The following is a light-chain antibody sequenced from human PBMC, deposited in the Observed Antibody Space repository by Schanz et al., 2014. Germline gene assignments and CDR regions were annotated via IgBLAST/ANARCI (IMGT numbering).Light chain of an antibody. Sequence: EIVLTQSPGTLSLSPGERATLSCRASQSVSSSNLAWYQKKPGQAPRLLIFGASSRATGIPDRFSGSGSGTDFTLTISRLELEDVAVYFCQQYSTSTPTFGGGTKVEI. CDR2: GAS. V-gene: IGKV3-20*01. J-gene: IGKJ4*01. CDR3: QQYSTSTPT. CDR1: QSVSSSN.